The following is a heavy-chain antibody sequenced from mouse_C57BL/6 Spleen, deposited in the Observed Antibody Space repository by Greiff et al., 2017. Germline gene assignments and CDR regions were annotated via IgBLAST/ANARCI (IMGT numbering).Heavy chain of an antibody. J-gene: IGHJ2*01. Sequence: EVQGVESGGDLVKPGGSLKLSCAASGFTFSSYGMSWVRQTPDQRLEWVATISTGGSYTYYPDSVKGRFTISRDNAKNTLYMQVSSLKSEDTAMYYCARHRLEGYWGQGTTLTVSA. V-gene: IGHV5-6*01. CDR1: GFTFSSYG. CDR3: ARHRLEGY. D-gene: IGHD4-1*01. CDR2: ISTGGSYT.